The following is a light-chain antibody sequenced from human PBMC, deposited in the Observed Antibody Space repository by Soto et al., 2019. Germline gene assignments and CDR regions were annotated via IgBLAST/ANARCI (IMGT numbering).Light chain of an antibody. CDR2: LGS. V-gene: IGKV2-28*01. CDR3: MQALQTPYT. Sequence: DIVMTQSPLSLPVTPGEPTSISSSSSQSLLHSNGYNYLDWYLQKPGQCPQLLIYLGSNPAFGVPDRFSGSGSGTDFTLKISRVEAEDVGVYYCMQALQTPYTFGQGTQVDIK. J-gene: IGKJ2*01. CDR1: QSLLHSNGYNY.